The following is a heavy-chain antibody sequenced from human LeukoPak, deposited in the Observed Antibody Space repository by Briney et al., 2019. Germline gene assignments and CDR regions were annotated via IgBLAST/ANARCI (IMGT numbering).Heavy chain of an antibody. D-gene: IGHD3-10*01. J-gene: IGHJ4*02. V-gene: IGHV4-34*01. CDR3: ARRYYYNLGSFPFDF. Sequence: SETLSLTCAVYDGSFSGYYWSWIRQSSGKGLEWIGEIHNSGTTNYNPSLNSRVTISEDTSKNQFYLNLSSVTAADTAVYYCARRYYYNLGSFPFDFWGQGTLVTVSS. CDR1: DGSFSGYY. CDR2: IHNSGTT.